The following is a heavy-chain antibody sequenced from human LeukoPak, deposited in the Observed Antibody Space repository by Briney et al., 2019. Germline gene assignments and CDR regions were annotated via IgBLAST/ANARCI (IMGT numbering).Heavy chain of an antibody. D-gene: IGHD6-13*01. V-gene: IGHV4-4*07. CDR1: GGSISSYY. J-gene: IGHJ3*02. CDR2: IYTSGST. CDR3: ARDQPSSCAFDI. Sequence: PSETLSLTCTVSGGSISSYYWSWIRQPAGKGLEWIGRIYTSGSTNYNPSLKSRVTMSVDTSKNQFSLQLNSVTPEDTAVYYCARDQPSSCAFDIWGQGTMVTVSS.